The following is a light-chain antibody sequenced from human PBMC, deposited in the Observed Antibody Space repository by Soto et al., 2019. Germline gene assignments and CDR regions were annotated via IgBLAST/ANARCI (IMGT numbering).Light chain of an antibody. CDR3: QQYGYSFRA. J-gene: IGKJ1*01. CDR1: QSVSSSY. V-gene: IGKV3-20*01. CDR2: GAS. Sequence: ILLTQYPGTLSLSPGERATLSCRASQSVSSSYLSWYQLKPGQAPRLLIYGASSRATGIPDRFSGSGSGTDFTLTISRLEPEDFAVYYCQQYGYSFRAFGRGPKVEL.